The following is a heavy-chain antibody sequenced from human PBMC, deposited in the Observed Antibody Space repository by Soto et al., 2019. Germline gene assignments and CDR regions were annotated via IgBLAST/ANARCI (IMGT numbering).Heavy chain of an antibody. V-gene: IGHV4-34*01. J-gene: IGHJ5*02. Sequence: QVQLQQWGAGLLKPSETLSLTCAVYGGSFSGYYWSWIRQPPGKGMEWIGAINHSGSTNYNPSLKSRVTISVDTSKYQFSLKLSSVTAADTAVYDCARAAAAKTREWFDPWGQGTLVTVSS. CDR1: GGSFSGYY. CDR3: ARAAAAKTREWFDP. D-gene: IGHD2-2*01. CDR2: INHSGST.